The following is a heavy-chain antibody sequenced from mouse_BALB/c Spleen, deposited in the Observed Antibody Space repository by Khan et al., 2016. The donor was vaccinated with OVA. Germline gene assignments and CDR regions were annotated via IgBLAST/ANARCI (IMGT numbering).Heavy chain of an antibody. CDR1: GYTFTSNT. CDR2: INPRSDYT. Sequence: QVQLKQSGAELARPGASVKMSCKTSGYTFTSNTMHWVKQRPGQGLEWIGYINPRSDYTIYCQKFKDKATLTADISSSTAYMQLSSLTSDDSAVYYCTRRTTGYAMDYWGQGTSVTVSS. CDR3: TRRTTGYAMDY. V-gene: IGHV1-4*01. D-gene: IGHD2-14*01. J-gene: IGHJ4*01.